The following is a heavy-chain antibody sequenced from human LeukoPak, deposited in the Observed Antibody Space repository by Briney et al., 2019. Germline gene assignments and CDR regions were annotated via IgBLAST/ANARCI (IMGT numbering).Heavy chain of an antibody. J-gene: IGHJ4*02. Sequence: GGSLRLSCAASGFTFSSYWMHWVRQAPGKGLVWVSRINSDGSSTSYADSVKGRFTISRDNSKNTLYLQMNSLRAEDTAVYYCANRGLGGGEGFDYWGQGTLVTVSS. CDR2: INSDGSST. V-gene: IGHV3-74*01. CDR1: GFTFSSYW. D-gene: IGHD3-16*01. CDR3: ANRGLGGGEGFDY.